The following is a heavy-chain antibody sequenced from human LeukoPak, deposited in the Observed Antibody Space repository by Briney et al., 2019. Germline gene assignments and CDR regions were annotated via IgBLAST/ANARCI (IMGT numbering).Heavy chain of an antibody. Sequence: GGSLRLSCAASGFTFSNYAMHWVRQTPGKGLEWVSRINWDGGRTYYADSVKGRFTISRDNSKNFLYLQMNTLRAEDTALYYCAKDYYDSSGPLDYWGQGTLVTVSS. CDR3: AKDYYDSSGPLDY. CDR2: INWDGGRT. J-gene: IGHJ4*02. CDR1: GFTFSNYA. D-gene: IGHD3-22*01. V-gene: IGHV3-43D*03.